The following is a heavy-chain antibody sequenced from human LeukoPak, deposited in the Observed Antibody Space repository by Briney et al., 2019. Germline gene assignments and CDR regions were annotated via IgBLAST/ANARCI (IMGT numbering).Heavy chain of an antibody. CDR1: GYTFTGYY. CDR3: ARGEYYDFCSGYFKLDY. D-gene: IGHD3-3*01. Sequence: ASVKVSCKASGYTFTGYYMHWVRQAPGQGLEWMGWINPNSGGTNYAQKFQGRVTMTRDTSISTAYMELSRLRSDDTAVYYCARGEYYDFCSGYFKLDYWGQGTLVTVSS. CDR2: INPNSGGT. V-gene: IGHV1-2*02. J-gene: IGHJ4*02.